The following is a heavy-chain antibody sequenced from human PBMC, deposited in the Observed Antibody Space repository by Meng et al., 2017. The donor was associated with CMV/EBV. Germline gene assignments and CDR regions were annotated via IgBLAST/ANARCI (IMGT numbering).Heavy chain of an antibody. V-gene: IGHV4-34*01. CDR1: GGSFSGYY. J-gene: IGHJ5*02. CDR2: INHSGST. Sequence: QVQLKQWGAGLLKPSETLSLPCSVYGGSFSGYYWSWIRQPPGKGLEWIGEINHSGSTNYNPSLKSRVTISVDTSKNQFSLKLSSVTAADTAGYYCARGGNWFDPWGQGTLVTVSS. CDR3: ARGGNWFDP.